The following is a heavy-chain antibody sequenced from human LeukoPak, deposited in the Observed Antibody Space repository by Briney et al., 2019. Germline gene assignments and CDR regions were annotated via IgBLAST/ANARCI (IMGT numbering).Heavy chain of an antibody. CDR3: AKDTPQGAFDI. Sequence: GGALRLSRAASEFTFSTYAMSWVRQAAGRGLDGVSIISGSGGHTYYAASVKGRFTISRDNSQNTLYLQMNSLRAEDTAVYYCAKDTPQGAFDIWGQGTMVTVSS. J-gene: IGHJ3*02. CDR1: EFTFSTYA. CDR2: ISGSGGHT. V-gene: IGHV3-23*01.